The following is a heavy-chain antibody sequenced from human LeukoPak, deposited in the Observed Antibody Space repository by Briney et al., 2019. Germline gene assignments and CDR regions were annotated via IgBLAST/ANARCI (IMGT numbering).Heavy chain of an antibody. CDR3: AARYCSGGSCWYFHY. CDR1: GFTFSSYA. V-gene: IGHV3-23*01. Sequence: GGSLRLSCAASGFTFSSYAMSWVRQAPGKGLERVSAISGSGGSTYYADSVKGRFTISRDNSKNTLYLQMNSLRAEDTAVYYCAARYCSGGSCWYFHYWGQGTLVTVSS. CDR2: ISGSGGST. J-gene: IGHJ4*02. D-gene: IGHD2-15*01.